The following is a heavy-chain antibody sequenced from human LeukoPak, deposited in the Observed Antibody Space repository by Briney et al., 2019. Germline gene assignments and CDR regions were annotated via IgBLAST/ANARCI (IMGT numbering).Heavy chain of an antibody. CDR3: AKDDTWIQLWYDY. Sequence: GGSLRLSCAASGFTFSTYVVTWVRQAPGKGLEWVSAISGSGANTYYADSVKGRFTISRDNSKNTLCLQMNSLRAEDAAVYYCAKDDTWIQLWYDYWGQGTQVTVSS. D-gene: IGHD5-18*01. CDR1: GFTFSTYV. J-gene: IGHJ4*02. V-gene: IGHV3-23*01. CDR2: ISGSGANT.